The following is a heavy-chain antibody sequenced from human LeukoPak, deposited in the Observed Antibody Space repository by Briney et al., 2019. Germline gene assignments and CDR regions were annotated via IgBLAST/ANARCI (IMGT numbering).Heavy chain of an antibody. CDR1: GFTFSSYG. Sequence: GRSLRLSCAASGFTFSSYGMHWVRQAPGKGLEWVAVISYDGSNKYYADSVKGRFTISRDNSKNTLYLQMNSLRAEDTAVYYCANLVVLGMVRGVGGFDYWGQGTRVTVSS. V-gene: IGHV3-30*18. D-gene: IGHD3-10*01. CDR2: ISYDGSNK. J-gene: IGHJ4*02. CDR3: ANLVVLGMVRGVGGFDY.